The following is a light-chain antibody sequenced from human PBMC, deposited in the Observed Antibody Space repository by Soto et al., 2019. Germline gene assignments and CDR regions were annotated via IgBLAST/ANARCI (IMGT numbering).Light chain of an antibody. V-gene: IGKV1-39*01. CDR2: AAS. CDR1: ETINNY. CDR3: QQSYTTPWT. J-gene: IGKJ1*01. Sequence: DILMTQSPASLSLCVLDVVTITCRASETINNYLNWYQQKPGRAPKLLIHAASTLQSGVPSRFSGSGSGTDFTLTISSLQPEDFATYSCQQSYTTPWTFGLGTKVDIK.